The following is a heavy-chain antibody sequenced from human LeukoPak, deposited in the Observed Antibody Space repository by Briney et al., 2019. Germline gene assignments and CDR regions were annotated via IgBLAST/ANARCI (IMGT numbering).Heavy chain of an antibody. Sequence: GGSLRLSCAASGFTFSSYAMSWVRQAPGTGLEWVSAISGSGGSTYYADSVKGRFTIPRDNSKNTTYLHMNRLRAQARAVYYFARDSTPGSQEAFDIWGQGTMVTVSS. D-gene: IGHD3-10*01. CDR3: ARDSTPGSQEAFDI. CDR1: GFTFSSYA. J-gene: IGHJ3*02. CDR2: ISGSGGST. V-gene: IGHV3-23*01.